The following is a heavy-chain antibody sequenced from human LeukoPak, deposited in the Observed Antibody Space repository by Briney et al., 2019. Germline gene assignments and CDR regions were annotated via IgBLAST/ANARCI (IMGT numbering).Heavy chain of an antibody. J-gene: IGHJ5*02. CDR1: GGSISSYY. V-gene: IGHV4-4*07. CDR2: IYTSGST. Sequence: SETLSLTCTVSGGSISSYYWSWIRQPAGKGLEWIGRIYTSGSTNYNPSLKSRVTMSVDTSKNQFSLKLSSVTAADTAVYYCARDRGNDYGDYVFPSWFDPLGQGTLVTVSS. D-gene: IGHD4-17*01. CDR3: ARDRGNDYGDYVFPSWFDP.